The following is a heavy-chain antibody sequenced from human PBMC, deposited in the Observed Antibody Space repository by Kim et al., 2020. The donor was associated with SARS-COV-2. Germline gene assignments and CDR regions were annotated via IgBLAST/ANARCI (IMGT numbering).Heavy chain of an antibody. CDR3: ARDREDYYGMDV. V-gene: IGHV4-59*01. J-gene: IGHJ6*02. CDR1: GGSISSYY. CDR2: IYYSGST. Sequence: ETLSLTCTVSGGSISSYYWSWIRQPPGKGLEWIGYIYYSGSTNYNPSLKSRVTISVDTSKNQFSLKLSSVTVADTAVYYCARDREDYYGMDVWGQGTTVTVSS. D-gene: IGHD1-26*01.